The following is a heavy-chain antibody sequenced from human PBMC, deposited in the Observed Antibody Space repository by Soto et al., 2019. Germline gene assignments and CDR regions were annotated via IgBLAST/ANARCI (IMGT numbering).Heavy chain of an antibody. CDR3: AKPTGSTSGFDS. V-gene: IGHV3-23*01. CDR2: ISGSGDYT. CDR1: GFTFSTYA. Sequence: GGSLRLSCAASGFTFSTYAVSWVRQAPGKGLEWVSAISGSGDYTNHADSVKGRFTISRDNSKNTVYLQMKSLRVEDTAVYYCAKPTGSTSGFDSWGQGTLVTVSS. D-gene: IGHD2-2*01. J-gene: IGHJ5*01.